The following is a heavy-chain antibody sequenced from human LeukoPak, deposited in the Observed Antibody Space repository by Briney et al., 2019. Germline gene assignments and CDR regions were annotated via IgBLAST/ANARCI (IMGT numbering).Heavy chain of an antibody. J-gene: IGHJ3*01. CDR2: ISSNGDT. CDR3: ARLGSDNGQLVGAFDF. V-gene: IGHV4-30-4*01. CDR1: GASIGSRPYY. Sequence: SETLSLTCTVSGASIGSRPYYWTWIRQPPGKGLEWVGFISSNGDTYYNPSLEGRLTISRDTSNNQFSLRLTSVSATDTAVYFCARLGSDNGQLVGAFDFWGQGTVLTVSS. D-gene: IGHD4-17*01.